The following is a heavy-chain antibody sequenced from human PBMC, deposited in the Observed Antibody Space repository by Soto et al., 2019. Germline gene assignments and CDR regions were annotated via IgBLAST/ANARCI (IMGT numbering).Heavy chain of an antibody. V-gene: IGHV4-61*01. D-gene: IGHD7-27*01. Sequence: QVQLQESGPGLVKPSDTLSLTCTVSGASVSTGSYYWSWIRQPPGKGLEWIGYIYYSGSTSYNPSLKSRVTISVDTSKNQFSVNLSSVTAADSAVYYRPRETASRHWVDYWGQGTLVTVSS. CDR1: GASVSTGSYY. J-gene: IGHJ4*02. CDR3: PRETASRHWVDY. CDR2: IYYSGST.